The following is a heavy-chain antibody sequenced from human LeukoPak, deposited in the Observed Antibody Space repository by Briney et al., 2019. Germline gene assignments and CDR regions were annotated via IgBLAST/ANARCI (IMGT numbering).Heavy chain of an antibody. Sequence: GGSLRLSCAASGFTFSSYAMHWVRQAPGKGLEWVAVISYDGSNKYYADSVKGRFTISRDNSKNTLYLQMNSLRAEDTAVYYCARVLAIEILWFGELFYWGQGTLVTVSS. D-gene: IGHD3-10*01. CDR3: ARVLAIEILWFGELFY. V-gene: IGHV3-30-3*01. CDR1: GFTFSSYA. CDR2: ISYDGSNK. J-gene: IGHJ4*02.